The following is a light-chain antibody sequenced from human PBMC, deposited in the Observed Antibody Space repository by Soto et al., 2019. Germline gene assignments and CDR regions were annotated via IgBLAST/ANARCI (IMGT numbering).Light chain of an antibody. V-gene: IGKV3-20*01. Sequence: EIVLTQSPGTLSLSPGERVTLSCRASQSVTSSYIAWYQQKSGQAPRLLLYGASSRATGIPDRFRGSGSGTDFTLTISRLEPEDFAVYYCQQYGSSGTFAQGTKVDVK. CDR2: GAS. CDR3: QQYGSSGT. CDR1: QSVTSSY. J-gene: IGKJ1*01.